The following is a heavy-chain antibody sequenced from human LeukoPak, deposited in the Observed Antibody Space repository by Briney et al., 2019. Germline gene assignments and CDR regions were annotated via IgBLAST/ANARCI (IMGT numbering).Heavy chain of an antibody. CDR1: GFTFRMSG. CDR3: AKDHAGSGREFDY. J-gene: IGHJ4*02. V-gene: IGHV3-30*04. D-gene: IGHD3-10*01. Sequence: GGSLRLSCATAGFTFRMSGVHWVRQAPGKGLEWVALMSSDGIKSYYADSVKGRFTVSRDTSKDIVYLQMKSLSADDTGIYYCAKDHAGSGREFDYWGQGTLLTVSS. CDR2: MSSDGIKS.